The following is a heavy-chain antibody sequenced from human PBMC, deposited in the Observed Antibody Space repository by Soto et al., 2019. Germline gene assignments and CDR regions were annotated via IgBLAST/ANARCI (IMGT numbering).Heavy chain of an antibody. J-gene: IGHJ4*02. Sequence: PVGSLRLSCAASGFTFSDYYMSWIRQAPGKGLEWVSYISSSSSYTNYADSVKGRFTISRDNAKNSLYLQMNSLRAEDTAVYYCARVADSSGYYYFDYWGQGNPGHRLL. CDR1: GFTFSDYY. CDR2: ISSSSSYT. CDR3: ARVADSSGYYYFDY. V-gene: IGHV3-11*06. D-gene: IGHD3-22*01.